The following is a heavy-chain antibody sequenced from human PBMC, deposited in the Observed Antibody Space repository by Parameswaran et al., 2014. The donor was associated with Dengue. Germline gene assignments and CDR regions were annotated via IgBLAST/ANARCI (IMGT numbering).Heavy chain of an antibody. J-gene: IGHJ6*03. CDR2: IYWDDDK. V-gene: IGHV2-5*02. CDR3: AHSAAGSEPYYYYYYMDV. D-gene: IGHD6-13*01. Sequence: PGKALEWLALIYWDDDKRYRPSLKSRLTITKDTSKNQVVLTMTNMDPVDTATYYCAHSAAGSEPYYYYYYMDVRGKGTTVTVSS.